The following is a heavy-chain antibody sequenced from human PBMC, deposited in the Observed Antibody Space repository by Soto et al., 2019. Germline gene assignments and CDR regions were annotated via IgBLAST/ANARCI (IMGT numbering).Heavy chain of an antibody. CDR2: ISAYNGNT. D-gene: IGHD6-13*01. CDR3: AGRPLAAGVYYYCGMDV. V-gene: IGHV1-18*01. Sequence: QVQLVQSGAEVKKPGASVKVSCKASGYTFTSYGISWVRQAPGQGLEWMGWISAYNGNTNYAQKLQGRVTMTTDTSTSTAYMELRSLRSDDTAVYYCAGRPLAAGVYYYCGMDVWGQGTTVTVSS. J-gene: IGHJ6*02. CDR1: GYTFTSYG.